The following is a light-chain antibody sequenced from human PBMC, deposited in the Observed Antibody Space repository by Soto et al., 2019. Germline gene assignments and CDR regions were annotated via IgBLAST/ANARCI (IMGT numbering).Light chain of an antibody. CDR3: QQYNDYWT. Sequence: DIQMTQSPSTLSASVGDRVVITCRASQSITTWLAWYQQKPGKAPKLLIYDASSLESGVPSRFSGSGSGTEFTLTIRSLQPDYFATYYCQQYNDYWTFGQGAKVEIE. J-gene: IGKJ1*01. CDR2: DAS. CDR1: QSITTW. V-gene: IGKV1-5*01.